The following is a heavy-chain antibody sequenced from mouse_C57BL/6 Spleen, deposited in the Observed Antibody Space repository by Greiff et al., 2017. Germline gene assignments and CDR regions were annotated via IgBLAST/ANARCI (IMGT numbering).Heavy chain of an antibody. CDR3: ARRGKSTMVTTWAMDY. CDR2: IDPSDSYT. CDR1: GYTFTSYW. Sequence: QVQLQQSGAELVKPGASVKLSCKASGYTFTSYWMQWVKQRPGQGLEWIGEIDPSDSYTNYNQKFKGKATLTVDTSSSTAYMQLSSLTSEDSAVYYCARRGKSTMVTTWAMDYWGQGTSVTVSS. V-gene: IGHV1-50*01. D-gene: IGHD2-2*01. J-gene: IGHJ4*01.